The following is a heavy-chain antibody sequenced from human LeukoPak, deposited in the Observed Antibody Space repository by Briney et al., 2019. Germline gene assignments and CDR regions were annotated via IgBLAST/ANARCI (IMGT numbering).Heavy chain of an antibody. Sequence: GGSLRLSCAASGFTFSSYAMTLVRQAPGKGLEWISAISGSGDKTYYADSVKGRFSISRDDSKSTLYVQMDSLRADDTAVYYCTRNDAGPFDPWGQGTLVIVSS. CDR1: GFTFSSYA. D-gene: IGHD6-13*01. CDR2: ISGSGDKT. CDR3: TRNDAGPFDP. J-gene: IGHJ5*02. V-gene: IGHV3-23*01.